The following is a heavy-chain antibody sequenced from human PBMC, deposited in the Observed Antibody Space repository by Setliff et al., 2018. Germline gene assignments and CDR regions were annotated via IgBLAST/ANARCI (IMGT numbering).Heavy chain of an antibody. J-gene: IGHJ4*02. V-gene: IGHV1-46*01. D-gene: IGHD6-13*01. CDR2: INIGGGSA. Sequence: ASVKVSCKASGYPFTSYYMYWLRQAPGQVPEWLGIINIGGGSASYAQKFQDRVNMTRDTSTSTAYMELNSLTSNDTAVYDCARAGLAAAGRKGVLDHWGQGTLVTVSS. CDR3: ARAGLAAAGRKGVLDH. CDR1: GYPFTSYY.